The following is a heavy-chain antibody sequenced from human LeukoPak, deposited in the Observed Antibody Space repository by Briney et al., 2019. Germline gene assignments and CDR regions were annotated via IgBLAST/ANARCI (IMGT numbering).Heavy chain of an antibody. V-gene: IGHV3-7*01. CDR2: IKQDGSEK. D-gene: IGHD3-10*01. CDR3: ARDRYYGSGSYLLYYGMDV. CDR1: GFTFSSYW. Sequence: PGGSLRLSCAASGFTFSSYWMSWVRQAPGKGLEWVANIKQDGSEKYYVDSVKGRFTISRDNAKNSLYLQMNSLRAEDTAVYYCARDRYYGSGSYLLYYGMDVWGQGTTVTVSS. J-gene: IGHJ6*02.